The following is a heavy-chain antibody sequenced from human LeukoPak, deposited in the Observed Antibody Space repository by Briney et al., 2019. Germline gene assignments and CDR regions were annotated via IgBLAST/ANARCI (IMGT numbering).Heavy chain of an antibody. D-gene: IGHD5-24*01. CDR2: TTNKANSYTT. CDR3: ARIKRDGYNYDY. CDR1: GFTFSDHF. J-gene: IGHJ4*02. V-gene: IGHV3-72*01. Sequence: PGGSLRLSCAASGFTFSDHFMDWVCQAPGKGLEWVGRTTNKANSYTTEYATSVKGRFTISRDDSKNSLYQQMNSLKTEDTAVYYCARIKRDGYNYDYWGKGTLVTVSS.